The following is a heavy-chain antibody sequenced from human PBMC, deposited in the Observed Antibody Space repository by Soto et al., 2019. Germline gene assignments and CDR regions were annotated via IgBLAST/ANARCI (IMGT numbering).Heavy chain of an antibody. CDR1: GGSISSSSYY. Sequence: SETLSLTCSVSGGSISSSSYYWGWIRQPPGKGLEWIGSIYYSGTTYYSPSLKSRVTISVDTSKNQFSLKLSSVTAADTAVYYCARHDFGLDSSSSPTILYFSDYWGQGTLVTVSS. J-gene: IGHJ4*02. CDR2: IYYSGTT. D-gene: IGHD6-13*01. V-gene: IGHV4-39*01. CDR3: ARHDFGLDSSSSPTILYFSDY.